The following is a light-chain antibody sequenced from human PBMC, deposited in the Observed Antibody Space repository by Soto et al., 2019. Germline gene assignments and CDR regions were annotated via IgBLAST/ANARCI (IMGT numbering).Light chain of an antibody. CDR1: SSDVGGYNY. Sequence: QSVLTQPHSVSGSPGQSLAISCSGTSSDVGGYNYVSWYQQHPGKAPKLIIFDVNKRPSGDPDRFSGSKSGSTASLTISGLQAEDEADYYCCSYGGSFYVVGTGTKVTVI. V-gene: IGLV2-11*01. J-gene: IGLJ1*01. CDR2: DVN. CDR3: CSYGGSFYV.